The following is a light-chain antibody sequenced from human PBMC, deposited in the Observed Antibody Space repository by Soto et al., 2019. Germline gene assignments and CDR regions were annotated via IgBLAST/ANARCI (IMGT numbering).Light chain of an antibody. CDR1: QSIGLA. CDR2: DAS. V-gene: IGKV3-11*01. CDR3: QQRTDRPPWT. Sequence: EIVFTQSPATLPLSPGERATLSCRASQSIGLAIAWYQHKPGQAPRLLIFDASQRATGIPARFRGSGSGTDFTLSISSLXPEDFAVYYCQQRTDRPPWTFGQGTKVDTK. J-gene: IGKJ1*01.